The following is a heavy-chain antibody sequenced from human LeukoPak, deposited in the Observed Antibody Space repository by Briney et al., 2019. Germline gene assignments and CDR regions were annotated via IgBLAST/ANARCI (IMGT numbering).Heavy chain of an antibody. J-gene: IGHJ4*02. CDR1: GFTFSSYE. D-gene: IGHD3-22*01. CDR3: ARIGHYYDSSGYYGGRGFDY. V-gene: IGHV3-48*03. CDR2: ISSGGSTI. Sequence: HPGGSLRLSCAASGFTFSSYEMNWVRQAPGKGLEWVSYISSGGSTIYYADSVKGRFTISRDNAKNSLYLQMNSLRAEDTAVYYCARIGHYYDSSGYYGGRGFDYWGQGTLVTVSS.